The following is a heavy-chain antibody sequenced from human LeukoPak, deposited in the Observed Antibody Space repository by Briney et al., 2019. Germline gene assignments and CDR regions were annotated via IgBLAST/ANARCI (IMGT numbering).Heavy chain of an antibody. J-gene: IGHJ4*02. V-gene: IGHV1-2*02. CDR1: GYTFTGYY. Sequence: ASVKVSCKASGYTFTGYYMHWVRQAPGQGLEWMGWINPNSGGTNYAQKFQGRVTMTRDTSISTAYMELSRLRSDDTAVYYCARAEYAAAEGDFDYWGQGTLVTVSS. CDR2: INPNSGGT. D-gene: IGHD6-13*01. CDR3: ARAEYAAAEGDFDY.